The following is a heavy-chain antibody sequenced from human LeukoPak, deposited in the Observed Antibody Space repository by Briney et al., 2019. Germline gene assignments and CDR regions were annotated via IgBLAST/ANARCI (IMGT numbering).Heavy chain of an antibody. CDR1: GYTFSTYA. CDR3: ARDLGIVREQKYFYYTMDV. Sequence: ASVKVSCKASGYTFSTYAMNWVRQAPGQGLEWMGWINTDTGIPTYAQGFTGRFVFSFDTFVSTAYLQISSLKAEDTAVYYCARDLGIVREQKYFYYTMDVWGQGTTVTVSS. V-gene: IGHV7-4-1*02. CDR2: INTDTGIP. D-gene: IGHD3-10*01. J-gene: IGHJ6*02.